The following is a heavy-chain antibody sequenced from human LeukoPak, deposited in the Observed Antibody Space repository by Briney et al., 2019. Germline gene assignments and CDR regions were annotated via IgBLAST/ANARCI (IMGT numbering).Heavy chain of an antibody. CDR2: IYTSGST. Sequence: PSQTLSPTCTVSGGSISSGSYYWSWIRQPAGKGLEWIGRIYTSGSTNYNPSLKSRVTISVDTSKNQFSLKLSSVTAADTAVYYCARDSTAMVLRGLLLGPLYFDYWGQGTLVTVSS. D-gene: IGHD5-18*01. CDR3: ARDSTAMVLRGLLLGPLYFDY. V-gene: IGHV4-61*02. J-gene: IGHJ4*02. CDR1: GGSISSGSYY.